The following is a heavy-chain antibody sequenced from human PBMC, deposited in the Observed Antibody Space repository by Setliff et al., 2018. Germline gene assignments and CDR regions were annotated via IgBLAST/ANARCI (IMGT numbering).Heavy chain of an antibody. CDR2: IYYGGST. D-gene: IGHD3-3*01. CDR1: GGSISDYY. Sequence: PSETLSLTCTVSGGSISDYYWSWIRQAPGKGLEWIGYIYYGGSTNYNPSLKSRVTISVDTSKNQFSLKLSSVTAADTAVYYCASSGGDTIFGVVMSPSYYFDYWGQGTLVTVSS. CDR3: ASSGGDTIFGVVMSPSYYFDY. V-gene: IGHV4-59*12. J-gene: IGHJ4*02.